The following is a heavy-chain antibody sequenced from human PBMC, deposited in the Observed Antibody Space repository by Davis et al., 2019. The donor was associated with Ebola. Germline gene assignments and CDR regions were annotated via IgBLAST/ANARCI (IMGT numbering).Heavy chain of an antibody. J-gene: IGHJ6*02. CDR2: IYYSGST. CDR3: ARQSYGWDTYGMDV. Sequence: SETLSLTCTVSGGSISSYYWSWIRQPPGKGLEWIGYIYYSGSTNYNPSLKSRVTISVDTSKNQFSLKLSSVTAADTAVYYCARQSYGWDTYGMDVWGQGTTVTVSS. D-gene: IGHD3-10*01. CDR1: GGSISSYY. V-gene: IGHV4-59*08.